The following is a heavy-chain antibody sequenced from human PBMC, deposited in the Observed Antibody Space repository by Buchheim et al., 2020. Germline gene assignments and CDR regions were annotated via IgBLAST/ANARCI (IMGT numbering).Heavy chain of an antibody. D-gene: IGHD3-10*01. V-gene: IGHV3-48*03. CDR1: GFTFSSYA. CDR3: AREGISGVDY. CDR2: ISSSGDSI. Sequence: EVQLLESGGGLVQPGGSLRLSCAASGFTFSSYAMSWVRQAPGKGLEWVSRISSSGDSIHYADFVQGRFTTSRDSAKNSLSLQMSSLRIEDTAIYYCAREGISGVDYWGQGTL. J-gene: IGHJ4*02.